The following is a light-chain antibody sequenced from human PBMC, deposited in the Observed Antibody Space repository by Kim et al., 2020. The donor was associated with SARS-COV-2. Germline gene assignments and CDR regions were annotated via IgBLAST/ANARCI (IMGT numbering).Light chain of an antibody. CDR1: SSNIGNNY. CDR2: RNT. CDR3: STWDDSLSGQV. J-gene: IGLJ3*02. Sequence: QSVLTQPPSTSGTPGQRVTMSCSGSSSNIGNNYVYWYQRLPGTAPKLLIYRNTQRPSGVPDRFSGSKSDTSASLAISGLRSEDEADYYCSTWDDSLSGQVFGGGTQLTVL. V-gene: IGLV1-47*01.